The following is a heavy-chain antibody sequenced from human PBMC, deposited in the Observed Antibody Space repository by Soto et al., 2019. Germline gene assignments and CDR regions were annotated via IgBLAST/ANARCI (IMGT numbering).Heavy chain of an antibody. CDR2: IVVGSGNT. CDR1: GFTFTSSA. CDR3: AADLRYYYGSGSSYYYGMDV. J-gene: IGHJ6*02. V-gene: IGHV1-58*01. D-gene: IGHD3-10*01. Sequence: QMQLVQSGPEVKKPGTSVKVSCKASGFTFTSSAVQWVRQARGQRLEWIGWIVVGSGNTNYAQKFQERVTITRDMSTSTAYMELSSLRFEDTAVYYCAADLRYYYGSGSSYYYGMDVWGQGTTVTVSS.